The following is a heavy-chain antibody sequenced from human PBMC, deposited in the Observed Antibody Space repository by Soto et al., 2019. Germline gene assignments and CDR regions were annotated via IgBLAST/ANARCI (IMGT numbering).Heavy chain of an antibody. V-gene: IGHV1-69*01. J-gene: IGHJ6*02. D-gene: IGHD3-22*01. CDR2: IIPVFKTS. CDR1: GGTLTHYA. Sequence: QVQLVQSGAEVKKPGSSVRVSCKASGGTLTHYAISWVRQAPGQGLEWMGGIIPVFKTSNYAQNFQGRLSITADESMTTAYMDLSGLMSDDTAVYYCARRASGTSSQGYNFHVMEVWGPGTTVTVSS. CDR3: ARRASGTSSQGYNFHVMEV.